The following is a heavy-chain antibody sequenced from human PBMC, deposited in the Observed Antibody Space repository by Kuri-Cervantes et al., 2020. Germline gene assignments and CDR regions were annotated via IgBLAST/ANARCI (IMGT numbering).Heavy chain of an antibody. D-gene: IGHD3-10*01. CDR2: IYYSGST. CDR3: ASLGGGRGDY. V-gene: IGHV4-39*01. CDR1: GGSISSYY. J-gene: IGHJ4*02. Sequence: GSLRLSCTVSGGSISSYYWSWIRQPPGKGLEWIGSIYYSGSTYYNPSLKSRVTISVDTSKNQFSLKLSSVTAADTAVYYCASLGGGRGDYWGQGTLVTVSS.